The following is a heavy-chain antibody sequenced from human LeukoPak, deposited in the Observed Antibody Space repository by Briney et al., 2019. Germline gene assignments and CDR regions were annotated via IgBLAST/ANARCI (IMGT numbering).Heavy chain of an antibody. CDR1: GFTFSSYA. V-gene: IGHV3-7*01. Sequence: GGSLRLSCAASGFTFSSYAMSWVRQAPGKGLEWVANIKQDGTEKSYVDSVKGRFTISRDNAKNSLYLQMNGLRAEDTAVYYCARDEGGSSYIIWGQGTMVTVSS. CDR2: IKQDGTEK. D-gene: IGHD1-26*01. J-gene: IGHJ3*02. CDR3: ARDEGGSSYII.